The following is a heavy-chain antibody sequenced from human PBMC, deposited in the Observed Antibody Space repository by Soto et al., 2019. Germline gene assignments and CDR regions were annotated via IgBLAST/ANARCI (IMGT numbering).Heavy chain of an antibody. V-gene: IGHV4-30-4*01. CDR1: GGSISSGDYY. D-gene: IGHD3-22*01. CDR2: IYYSGST. CDR3: ARTITMIVGSRHYFDY. Sequence: PSETLSLTCTVSGGSISSGDYYWSWIRQPPGKGLEWIGYIYYSGSTYYNPSLKSRVTISVDTSKNQFSLKLSSVTAADTAVYYCARTITMIVGSRHYFDYWGQGTLVTVSS. J-gene: IGHJ4*02.